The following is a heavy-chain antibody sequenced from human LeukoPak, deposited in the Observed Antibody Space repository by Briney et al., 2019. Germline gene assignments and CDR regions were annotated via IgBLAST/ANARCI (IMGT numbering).Heavy chain of an antibody. CDR2: IKQDGSEK. CDR1: GLTFSSYW. CDR3: ASPRGYGYYFDY. J-gene: IGHJ4*02. Sequence: GGSLRLSCAASGLTFSSYWMSWVRQAPGKGLEWVANIKQDGSEKYYVDSVKGRFTISRDNAKNSLYLQMNSLRSKDMAFVYFASPRGYGYYFDYWGQGTLVTVSS. D-gene: IGHD5-12*01. V-gene: IGHV3-7*01.